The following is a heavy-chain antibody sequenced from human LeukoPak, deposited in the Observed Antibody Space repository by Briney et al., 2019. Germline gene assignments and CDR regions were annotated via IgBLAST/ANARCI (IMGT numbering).Heavy chain of an antibody. V-gene: IGHV3-7*01. D-gene: IGHD4-11*01. CDR1: GFTVSSNY. J-gene: IGHJ3*02. Sequence: AGGSLRLSCAASGFTVSSNYMTWVRKAPGKGLEWEASIKCNGNEKQYVDSVKGRFTISRDNAKNSLYLEMTSLRAEDTAVFYCARDPYKHNDYSNYGAFDIWGQGTMVTVSS. CDR2: IKCNGNEK. CDR3: ARDPYKHNDYSNYGAFDI.